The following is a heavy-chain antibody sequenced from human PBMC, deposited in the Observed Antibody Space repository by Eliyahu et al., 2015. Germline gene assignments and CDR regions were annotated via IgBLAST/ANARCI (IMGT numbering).Heavy chain of an antibody. CDR3: ARERITARLIDF. V-gene: IGHV1-2*02. CDR1: GYTFTDYY. Sequence: QVQLVQSGVEVKKSGASVKVSCKASGYTFTDYYIHWVRQAPGQGLEWVGGIKPNNGGTNTAQKFHGRVSMTRDTSIMTAYLELSSLXSDDTAVYYCARERITARLIDFWGPGTLVTVSS. D-gene: IGHD6-6*01. J-gene: IGHJ4*02. CDR2: IKPNNGGT.